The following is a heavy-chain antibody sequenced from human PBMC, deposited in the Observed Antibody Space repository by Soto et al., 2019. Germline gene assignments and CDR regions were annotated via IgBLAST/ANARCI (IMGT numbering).Heavy chain of an antibody. CDR3: ARGVGSSPPRY. Sequence: SETLSLTCTISGGSISVYYWSWIRQSPGQALEWIGYIYASGSPYYNPSLRSRVLISADTPKNQVPLELTSATAADPAVYFCARGVGSSPPRYWGRGTLVTVSS. CDR1: GGSISVYY. D-gene: IGHD1-26*01. J-gene: IGHJ4*02. V-gene: IGHV4-59*01. CDR2: IYASGSP.